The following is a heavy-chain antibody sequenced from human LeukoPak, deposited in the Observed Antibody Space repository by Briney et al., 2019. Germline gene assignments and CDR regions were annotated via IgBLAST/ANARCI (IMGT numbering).Heavy chain of an antibody. Sequence: PGGSLRLSCAASGFTFSSYTMKWVRQPPGKGLEWIGEINHSGSTSYNPSLKSRVTISLDTPKNQFSLKVTSVTAADTAVYYCARRIPAAPLSLWGQGTLVTVSS. D-gene: IGHD2-2*01. J-gene: IGHJ4*02. V-gene: IGHV4-34*01. CDR3: ARRIPAAPLSL. CDR1: GFTFSSYT. CDR2: INHSGST.